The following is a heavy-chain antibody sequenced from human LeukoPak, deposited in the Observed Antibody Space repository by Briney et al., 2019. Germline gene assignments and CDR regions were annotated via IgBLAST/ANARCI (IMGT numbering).Heavy chain of an antibody. V-gene: IGHV3-7*01. J-gene: IGHJ6*02. D-gene: IGHD2-8*01. CDR2: IKQDGNEK. CDR1: GFTFSSYW. Sequence: PGGSLRLSCAASGFTFSSYWMSWVRQAPGKGLEWVANIKQDGNEKYYVDSVKGRFTISRDNAKNSLYLQMNSLRAEDTAVYYCARVGVLTYYYYYGMDVWGQGTTVTVSS. CDR3: ARVGVLTYYYYYGMDV.